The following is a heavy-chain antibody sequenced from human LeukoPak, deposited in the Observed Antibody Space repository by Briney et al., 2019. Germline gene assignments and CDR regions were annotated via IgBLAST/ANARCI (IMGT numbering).Heavy chain of an antibody. V-gene: IGHV4-38-2*02. J-gene: IGHJ6*03. CDR1: GYSISSGYY. CDR3: ARGTEWVAARRPAPYYYYYYYMDV. Sequence: PSETLSLTCTVSGYSISSGYYWGWIRQPPGKGLEWIGEINHSGSTNYNPSLKSRVTISVDTSKNQFSLKLSSVTAADTAVYYCARGTEWVAARRPAPYYYYYYYMDVWGKGTTVTVSS. CDR2: INHSGST. D-gene: IGHD6-6*01.